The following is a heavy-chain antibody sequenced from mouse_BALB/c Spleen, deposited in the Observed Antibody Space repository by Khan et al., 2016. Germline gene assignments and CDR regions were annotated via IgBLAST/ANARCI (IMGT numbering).Heavy chain of an antibody. CDR1: GFSLTSYG. Sequence: QVQLKQSGPGLVLPSQSLSITCTVSGFSLTSYGLHWVRQSPGKGLEWLGVIWRGGSTDYNAAFMSRLSITKDNSKSQVFFKMNSLQADDTAIYYCAKRYYGSYAMDCWGQGTSVTVSS. CDR2: IWRGGST. CDR3: AKRYYGSYAMDC. D-gene: IGHD1-1*01. J-gene: IGHJ4*01. V-gene: IGHV2-5*01.